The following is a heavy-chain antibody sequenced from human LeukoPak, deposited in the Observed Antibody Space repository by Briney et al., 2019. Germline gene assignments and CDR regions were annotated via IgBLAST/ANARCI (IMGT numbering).Heavy chain of an antibody. V-gene: IGHV3-23*01. CDR2: ISGSGGST. J-gene: IGHJ4*02. Sequence: PGGSLRLSCAASGFTFSSYSMNWVRQAPGKGLEWVSAISGSGGSTYYADSVKGRFTTSRDNSKNTLYLQMNSLRAEDTAVYYCAKAIEYGSGSYDYWGQGTLVTVSS. CDR1: GFTFSSYS. D-gene: IGHD3-10*01. CDR3: AKAIEYGSGSYDY.